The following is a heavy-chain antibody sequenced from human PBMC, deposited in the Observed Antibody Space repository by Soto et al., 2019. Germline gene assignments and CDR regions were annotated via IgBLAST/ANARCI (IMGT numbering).Heavy chain of an antibody. J-gene: IGHJ4*02. V-gene: IGHV3-7*01. CDR1: GFTFSSYW. Sequence: GGSLRLSCAASGFTFSSYWMSWVRQAPGKGLEWVANIKQDGSEKYYVDSVKGRFTISRDNAKNSLYLQMNSLRAEDTAVYYWARGEIAAAAGGGIYYFDYWGQGTLVTVSS. D-gene: IGHD6-13*01. CDR2: IKQDGSEK. CDR3: ARGEIAAAAGGGIYYFDY.